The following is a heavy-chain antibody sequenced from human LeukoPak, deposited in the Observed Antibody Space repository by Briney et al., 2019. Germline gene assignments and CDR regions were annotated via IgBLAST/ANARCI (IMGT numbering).Heavy chain of an antibody. J-gene: IGHJ4*02. V-gene: IGHV1-69*06. Sequence: ASVKVSCKASGYTFTSYAMNWVRQAPGQGLEWMGGIIPIFGTANYAQKFQGRVTITADKSTSTAYMELSSLRSEDTAVYYCARSPQHCSSTSCYSYWGQGTLVTVSS. CDR2: IIPIFGTA. CDR1: GYTFTSYA. CDR3: ARSPQHCSSTSCYSY. D-gene: IGHD2-2*01.